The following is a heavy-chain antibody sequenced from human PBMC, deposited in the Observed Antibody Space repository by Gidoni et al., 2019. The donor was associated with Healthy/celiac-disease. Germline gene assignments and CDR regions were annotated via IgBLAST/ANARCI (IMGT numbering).Heavy chain of an antibody. CDR1: GFTFSDYY. J-gene: IGHJ6*02. CDR2: ISSSSSYT. D-gene: IGHD3-3*01. Sequence: VQLVESGGGLVQPGGSRRLSCAASGFTFSDYYRSWTRQAPGKGLMWVSFISSSSSYTNYADSVKGRFTISRDNAKNSLYLQMNSLRAEDTAVYYCARDRGGITIFGVVLYGMDVWGQGTTVTVSS. V-gene: IGHV3-11*06. CDR3: ARDRGGITIFGVVLYGMDV.